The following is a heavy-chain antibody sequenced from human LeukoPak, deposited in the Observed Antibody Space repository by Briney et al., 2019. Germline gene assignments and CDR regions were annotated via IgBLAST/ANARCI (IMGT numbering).Heavy chain of an antibody. J-gene: IGHJ4*02. Sequence: SETLSLTCIVSGDSITSYYWSWIRQPPGKGLEWIGYVYYSASTNYSPSLKSRVTISVDTSKKQFSLRLSSVTAAETAVYYCARGIMTTVPTFDYWGQGTLVTVSS. CDR1: GDSITSYY. V-gene: IGHV4-59*01. CDR3: ARGIMTTVPTFDY. D-gene: IGHD4-17*01. CDR2: VYYSAST.